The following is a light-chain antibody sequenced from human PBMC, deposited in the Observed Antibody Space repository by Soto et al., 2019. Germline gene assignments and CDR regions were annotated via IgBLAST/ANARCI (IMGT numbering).Light chain of an antibody. CDR2: EVN. V-gene: IGLV2-8*01. CDR3: ASYAGSNMGV. J-gene: IGLJ1*01. Sequence: QSVLTQPPSASGSPGQSVTISCTGTSSDVGGYKYVSWYQQHPGKAPKLMIYEVNKRPSGVPVRFSGSKSGSTASLTVSGLQAEDDADYYCASYAGSNMGVFGTGTKLTVL. CDR1: SSDVGGYKY.